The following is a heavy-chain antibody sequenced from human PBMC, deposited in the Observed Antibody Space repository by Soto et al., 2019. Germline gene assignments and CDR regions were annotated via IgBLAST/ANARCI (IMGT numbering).Heavy chain of an antibody. CDR2: LFYNGNT. V-gene: IGHV4-59*01. D-gene: IGHD6-19*01. Sequence: QVQLQESGPGLVKPSETLSLTCTVSGGSISSYYWSWIRQPPGKGLEWLGYLFYNGNTNYNPSLKSRVTISVDTSENQFSLNLSSVTAADTAVYYCARCADSSGWYAQCYFDYWGQGTLVTVSS. CDR3: ARCADSSGWYAQCYFDY. CDR1: GGSISSYY. J-gene: IGHJ4*02.